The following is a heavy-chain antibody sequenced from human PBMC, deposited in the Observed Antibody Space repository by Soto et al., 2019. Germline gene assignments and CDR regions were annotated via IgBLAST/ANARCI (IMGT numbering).Heavy chain of an antibody. CDR2: IKSKTDGGTT. CDR3: TAGGPITMMKGGY. J-gene: IGHJ4*02. V-gene: IGHV3-15*01. D-gene: IGHD3-22*01. Sequence: EVQLVESGGGLVKPGGSLRLSCAASGFTFSNAWMSWVRQAPGKGLEWVGRIKSKTDGGTTDYAAPVKGRFTISRDDSKNTLYLQMNSLNTEDTAVYYCTAGGPITMMKGGYWGQGTLVTVSS. CDR1: GFTFSNAW.